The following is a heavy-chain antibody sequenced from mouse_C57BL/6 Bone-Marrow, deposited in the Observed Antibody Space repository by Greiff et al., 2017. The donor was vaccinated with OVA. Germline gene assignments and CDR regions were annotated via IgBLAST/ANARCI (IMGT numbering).Heavy chain of an antibody. CDR1: GYTFTDYY. CDR3: AREAGGLRVAY. J-gene: IGHJ3*01. V-gene: IGHV1-19*01. Sequence: DVKLQESGPVLVKPGASVKMSCKASGYTFTDYYMNWVKQSHGKSLEWIGVINPYNGGTSYNQKFKGKATLTVDKSSSTAYMELNSLTSEDSAVYYCAREAGGLRVAYWGQGTLVTVSA. CDR2: INPYNGGT. D-gene: IGHD2-4*01.